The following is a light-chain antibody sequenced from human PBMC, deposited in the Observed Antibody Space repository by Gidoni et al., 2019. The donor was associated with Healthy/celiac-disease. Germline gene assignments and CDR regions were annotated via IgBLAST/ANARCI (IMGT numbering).Light chain of an antibody. J-gene: IGLJ2*01. CDR3: SSYAGSNNLV. V-gene: IGLV2-8*01. Sequence: QSALTQPPSAPGSPGWSVTISCTGTSSDVGGYNYVSWYQQHPGKAPKLMIYEVSKRPSGVPDRFSGSKSGNTASLTVSGLQAEDEADYYCSSYAGSNNLVFGGGTKLTVL. CDR2: EVS. CDR1: SSDVGGYNY.